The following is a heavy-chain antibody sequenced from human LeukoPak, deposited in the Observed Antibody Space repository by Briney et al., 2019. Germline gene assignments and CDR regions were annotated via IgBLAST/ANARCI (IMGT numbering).Heavy chain of an antibody. Sequence: SETLSLTCTVSGGSISSGGYYWSWIRQPPGKGLEWIGYIYHSGSTYYNSSLKSRVTISVDRSKNQFSLKLSSVTAADTAVYYCARDRPGGSSLDYWGQGTLVTVSS. D-gene: IGHD6-13*01. CDR2: IYHSGST. J-gene: IGHJ4*02. V-gene: IGHV4-30-2*01. CDR1: GGSISSGGYY. CDR3: ARDRPGGSSLDY.